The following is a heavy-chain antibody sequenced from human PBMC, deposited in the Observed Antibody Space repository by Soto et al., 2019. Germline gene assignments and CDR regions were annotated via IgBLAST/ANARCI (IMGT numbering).Heavy chain of an antibody. Sequence: QVQLVESGGGVVQPGRSLRLSCAASGFTFSSYAMHWVRQAPGKGLEWVAVISYDGSNKYYADSVKGRFTISRDNSKNTLYLQMKRLRAEDTAVYYCARVAVEMATIHVFDYWGQGTLVTVSS. D-gene: IGHD5-12*01. V-gene: IGHV3-30-3*01. CDR3: ARVAVEMATIHVFDY. CDR1: GFTFSSYA. J-gene: IGHJ4*02. CDR2: ISYDGSNK.